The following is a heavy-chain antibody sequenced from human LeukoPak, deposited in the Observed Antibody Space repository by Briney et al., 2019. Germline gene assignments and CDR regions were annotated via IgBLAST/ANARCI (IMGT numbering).Heavy chain of an antibody. J-gene: IGHJ4*02. Sequence: GRSLRLSCAASGFTFSTQGMHWGRQAPGKGLEWVAVISYDGSKKYYADSVKGRFTISRDNSKNTLLLQMNSLRSEDTAVYYCAAGGDLLNAGGQGTLVTVSS. CDR3: AAGGDLLNA. CDR1: GFTFSTQG. D-gene: IGHD3-16*01. V-gene: IGHV3-30*03. CDR2: ISYDGSKK.